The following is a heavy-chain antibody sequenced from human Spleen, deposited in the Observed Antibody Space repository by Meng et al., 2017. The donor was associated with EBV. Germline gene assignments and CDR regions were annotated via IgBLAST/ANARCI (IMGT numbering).Heavy chain of an antibody. CDR2: INPSGGST. Sequence: QVQVVQSGAEVKKPGASVKVSCKLSGHSLTKISVHWVRQAPGQGLEWMGIINPSGGSTSYAQKFQGRVTMTRDTSTSTVYMELSSLRSADTAVYYCARTAIAATGSYEWFDPWGQGTLVTVSS. CDR3: ARTAIAATGSYEWFDP. J-gene: IGHJ5*02. D-gene: IGHD6-13*01. CDR1: GHSLTKIS. V-gene: IGHV1-46*01.